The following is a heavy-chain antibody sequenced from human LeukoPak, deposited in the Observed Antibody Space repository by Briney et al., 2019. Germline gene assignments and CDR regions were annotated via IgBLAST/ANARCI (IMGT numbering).Heavy chain of an antibody. V-gene: IGHV3-23*01. Sequence: GGSLRLSCAASGFTFSSYAMSWVRQAPGKGLEWVSGISGSGGSTDYVDSVKGRFTISRDNSKNTLYLQMNSLRAEDTAVYYCAKDQTLIAVAANFDYWGQGTLVTVSS. CDR3: AKDQTLIAVAANFDY. D-gene: IGHD6-19*01. J-gene: IGHJ4*02. CDR1: GFTFSSYA. CDR2: ISGSGGST.